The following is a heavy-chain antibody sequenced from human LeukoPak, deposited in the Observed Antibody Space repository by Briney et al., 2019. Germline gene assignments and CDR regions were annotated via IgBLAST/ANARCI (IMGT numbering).Heavy chain of an antibody. CDR1: GGSISSGGYY. J-gene: IGHJ4*02. V-gene: IGHV4-31*03. D-gene: IGHD4-17*01. CDR2: IYYSGST. CDR3: ARGTAVTTFDY. Sequence: PSQTLSLTCTLSGGSISSGGYYWSWIRQHPGKGLEWIGYIYYSGSTYYNPSLKSRVTISVDTSKNRFSLKLSSVTAADTAVYYCARGTAVTTFDYWGQGTLVTVSS.